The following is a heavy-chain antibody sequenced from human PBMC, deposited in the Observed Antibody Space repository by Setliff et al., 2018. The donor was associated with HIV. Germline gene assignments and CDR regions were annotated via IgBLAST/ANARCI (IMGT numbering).Heavy chain of an antibody. CDR3: ARGGRSDGYHIAS. CDR2: IYHYGSP. V-gene: IGHV4-38-2*01. CDR1: GYSISSGYF. Sequence: SETLSLTCAVSGYSISSGYFWTWIRQSPEKGLEWIGYIYHYGSPNYNPSLQSRVTLSVDTSKNQFSLTLTSVTAADTAVYYCARGGRSDGYHIASWGQGILVTVSS. J-gene: IGHJ4*02. D-gene: IGHD2-15*01.